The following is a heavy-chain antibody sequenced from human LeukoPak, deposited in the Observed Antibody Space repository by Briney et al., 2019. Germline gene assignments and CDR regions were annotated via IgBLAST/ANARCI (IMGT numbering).Heavy chain of an antibody. CDR3: VKGGDCSGGACLLIEDY. Sequence: PTGGSLRLSCAVSGFSFRNYAMSWVRQAPGRGLEGVSGIGRRGDATYYADSVKGRFTISRDNYRNTLYLQMNSLRAEDTAVYYCVKGGDCSGGACLLIEDYWGRGTLVTVSS. J-gene: IGHJ4*02. V-gene: IGHV3-23*01. CDR1: GFSFRNYA. D-gene: IGHD2-15*01. CDR2: IGRRGDAT.